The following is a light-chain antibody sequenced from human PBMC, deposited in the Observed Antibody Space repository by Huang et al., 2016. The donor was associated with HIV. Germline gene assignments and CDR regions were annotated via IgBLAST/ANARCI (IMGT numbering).Light chain of an antibody. CDR1: QSVSSN. CDR2: GAS. Sequence: EIVMTQPPGTLSLSPGERATLSCRPSQSVSSNLAWYQHKPDQAPRLLIYGASNRATGGLDRLSGRGSGTEFTLTISSLESDDVVVYYCQQNQDWPRTFGQGTSVEIK. J-gene: IGKJ1*01. CDR3: QQNQDWPRT. V-gene: IGKV3-15*01.